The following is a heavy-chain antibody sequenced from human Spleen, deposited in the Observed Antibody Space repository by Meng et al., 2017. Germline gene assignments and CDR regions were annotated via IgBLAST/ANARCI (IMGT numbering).Heavy chain of an antibody. V-gene: IGHV3-23*01. CDR2: ISGSGRST. Sequence: GGSLRLSCAASGFTFSSYAMSWVRQAPGKGLEWVSGISGSGRSTNYADSVKGRFTISRDNSKNTLSLQMNSLRAEDSAVYYCAKDALVGYIAVAGSFVSWGQGTLVTVSS. CDR3: AKDALVGYIAVAGSFVS. J-gene: IGHJ4*02. CDR1: GFTFSSYA. D-gene: IGHD6-19*01.